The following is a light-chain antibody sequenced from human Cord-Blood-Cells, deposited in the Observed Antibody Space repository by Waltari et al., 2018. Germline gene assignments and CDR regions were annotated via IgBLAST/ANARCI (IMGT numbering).Light chain of an antibody. V-gene: IGKV1-39*01. CDR1: QSISSY. J-gene: IGKJ3*01. CDR2: AAS. CDR3: QQSYSTPPLFT. Sequence: DIQMTQSPSSLSASVGDRVTITCRASQSISSYLNLYQQKPGKAPKLLIYAASSLQSGVPSRFSGSGSGTDFTLTISSLQPEDFATYYCQQSYSTPPLFTFGPGTKVDIK.